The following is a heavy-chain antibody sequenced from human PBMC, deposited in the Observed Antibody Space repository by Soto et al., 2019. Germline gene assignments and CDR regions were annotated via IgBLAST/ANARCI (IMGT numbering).Heavy chain of an antibody. CDR2: ISGSGGST. CDR3: AKGTSGRYNYYYYDLDV. J-gene: IGHJ6*02. V-gene: IGHV3-23*01. CDR1: GFTFSSYA. D-gene: IGHD3-10*01. Sequence: EVPLLESGGGLVQPGESLRLSCAASGFTFSSYAMNWVRQAPGKGLEWVSAISGSGGSTYYADSVKGRFTISRDNSMNTLYLQMDSLGAEETAVYYCAKGTSGRYNYYYYDLDVWGQGTTVTVSS.